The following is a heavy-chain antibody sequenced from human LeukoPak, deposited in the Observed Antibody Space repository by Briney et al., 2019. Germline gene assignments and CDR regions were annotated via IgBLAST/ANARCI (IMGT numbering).Heavy chain of an antibody. CDR3: ARNPKYGDGAFDY. CDR1: GFTFSSYG. Sequence: GRSLRLSCAASGFTFSSYGMHWVRQAPGKGLEWVAVIWYDGSNKYYADSVKGRFTISRDNSKNTLYLQMNSLRAEDTAVYYCARNPKYGDGAFDYWGQGTLVTVSS. V-gene: IGHV3-33*01. J-gene: IGHJ4*02. CDR2: IWYDGSNK. D-gene: IGHD4-17*01.